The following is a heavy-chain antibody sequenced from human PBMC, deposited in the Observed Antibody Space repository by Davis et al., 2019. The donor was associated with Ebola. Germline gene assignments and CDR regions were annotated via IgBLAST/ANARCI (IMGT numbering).Heavy chain of an antibody. CDR3: AGGGNYYYMDV. CDR1: GGSISSYY. V-gene: IGHV4-59*01. CDR2: IYYSGST. Sequence: PGGFLRLSCTVSGGSISSYYWSWIRQPPGKGLEWIGYIYYSGSTNYNPSLKSRVTISVDTSKNQFSLKLSSVTAADTAVYYCAGGGNYYYMDVWGKGTTVTVSS. D-gene: IGHD1-1*01. J-gene: IGHJ6*03.